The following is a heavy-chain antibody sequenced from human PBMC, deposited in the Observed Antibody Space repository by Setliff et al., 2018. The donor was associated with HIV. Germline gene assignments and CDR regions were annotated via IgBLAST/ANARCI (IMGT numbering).Heavy chain of an antibody. CDR2: IIPIFGTA. CDR1: GGAFSSYA. CDR3: ARDGGPGSGWGDYSYYFSMDV. D-gene: IGHD6-19*01. J-gene: IGHJ6*03. V-gene: IGHV1-69*05. Sequence: SVKVSCKASGGAFSSYALSWVRQAPGQGLEWMGGIIPIFGTANYAQKFQGRVTITTDESTSTAYMELGSLRSEDTAIYYCARDGGPGSGWGDYSYYFSMDVWGKGTTVTVSS.